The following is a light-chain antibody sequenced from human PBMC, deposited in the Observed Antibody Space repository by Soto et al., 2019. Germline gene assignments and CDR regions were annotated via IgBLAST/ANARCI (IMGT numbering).Light chain of an antibody. J-gene: IGKJ4*01. CDR1: QGISIW. V-gene: IGKV1-12*01. CDR2: AAS. Sequence: DIQMTQSPSSVSASVGDRVTITCRASQGISIWLAWYQQKPGKAPKLLIYAASSLQSGVISRFRGSASGTAFPPTISSLQPEDFAASYCKQANSFPLSVGGGKKVDI. CDR3: KQANSFPLS.